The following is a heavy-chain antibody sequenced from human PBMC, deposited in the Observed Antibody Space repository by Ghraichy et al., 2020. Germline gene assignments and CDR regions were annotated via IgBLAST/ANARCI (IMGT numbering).Heavy chain of an antibody. D-gene: IGHD3-16*01. CDR3: ARDEGGTNWFDP. CDR1: GDTFSDYA. V-gene: IGHV1-69*13. Sequence: SVKVSCKASGDTFSDYAISWVRQAPGQGLEWMGGTIPIIGTANYAQKFQGRVTITADESTRTVYMELSSLRSEDTAVYYCARDEGGTNWFDPWGQGTLVTVSS. CDR2: TIPIIGTA. J-gene: IGHJ5*02.